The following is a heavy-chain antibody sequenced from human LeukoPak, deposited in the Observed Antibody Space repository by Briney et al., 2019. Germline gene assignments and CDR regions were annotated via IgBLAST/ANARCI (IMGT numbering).Heavy chain of an antibody. CDR3: ARGGAAAEGYITMISYYYFYMDV. V-gene: IGHV1-2*02. J-gene: IGHJ6*03. CDR1: GYTFTGYY. CDR2: INPNSGGT. D-gene: IGHD3-22*01. Sequence: ASVKVSCKASGYTFTGYYMHWVRQAPGQGLEWMGWINPNSGGTNYAQKFQGRVTMTRDTSISTAYMELSSLRSDDTAVYYCARGGAAAEGYITMISYYYFYMDVWGKGTTVTISS.